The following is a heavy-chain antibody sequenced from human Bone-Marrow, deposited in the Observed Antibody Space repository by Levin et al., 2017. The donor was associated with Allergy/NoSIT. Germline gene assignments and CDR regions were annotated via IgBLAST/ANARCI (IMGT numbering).Heavy chain of an antibody. D-gene: IGHD4-17*01. CDR3: AKDPDYGDYSNYWYFDL. CDR2: ISGCADST. CDR1: GFTFRNYV. J-gene: IGHJ2*01. Sequence: PGGSLRLSCAASGFTFRNYVVSWVRQVPGKGLEWVSAISGCADSTYYSDSVKGRFTISRDNSKNTLYLQMTSLRAEDTAVYYCAKDPDYGDYSNYWYFDLWGRGTLVSVSS. V-gene: IGHV3-23*01.